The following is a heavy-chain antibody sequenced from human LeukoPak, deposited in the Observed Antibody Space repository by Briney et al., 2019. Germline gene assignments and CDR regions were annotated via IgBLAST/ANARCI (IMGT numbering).Heavy chain of an antibody. J-gene: IGHJ4*02. CDR2: FDPEDGET. CDR1: GYTLTELS. CDR3: ATEGSYFRLDYLDY. V-gene: IGHV1-24*01. Sequence: ASVKVSCKVSGYTLTELSVHWVRQAPGKGLEWMGGFDPEDGETIYAQKFQGRVTMTEDTSTDTAYMELSSLRSEDTAVYYCATEGSYFRLDYLDYWGQGTLVTVSS. D-gene: IGHD1-26*01.